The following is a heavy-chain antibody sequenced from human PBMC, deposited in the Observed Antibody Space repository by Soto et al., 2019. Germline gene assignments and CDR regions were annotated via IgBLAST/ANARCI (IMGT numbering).Heavy chain of an antibody. J-gene: IGHJ6*03. Sequence: GGSLRLSCAASGFTFSSYAMSWVRQAPGKGLEWVSAISGSGGSTYYADSVKGRFTISRDNYKNTLYLQMNSLRAEDTAVYYCAKGDCSGGSCFYYYYYMDVWGKGTTVTV. CDR2: ISGSGGST. V-gene: IGHV3-23*01. CDR3: AKGDCSGGSCFYYYYYMDV. D-gene: IGHD2-15*01. CDR1: GFTFSSYA.